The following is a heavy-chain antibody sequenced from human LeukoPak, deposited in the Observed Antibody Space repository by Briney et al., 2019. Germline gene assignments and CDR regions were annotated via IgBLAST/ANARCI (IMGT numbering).Heavy chain of an antibody. CDR2: ISGSGGST. D-gene: IGHD4-17*01. V-gene: IGHV3-23*01. J-gene: IGHJ4*02. Sequence: GGSLRLSCAASGFTFSSYAMSWVRQAPGKGLEWVSGISGSGGSTYYADSVKGRFTISRDNSRNTLHLHMNSLRAEDTAVYYCAKGPSGGYGDYPFDYWGQGTLVTVSS. CDR3: AKGPSGGYGDYPFDY. CDR1: GFTFSSYA.